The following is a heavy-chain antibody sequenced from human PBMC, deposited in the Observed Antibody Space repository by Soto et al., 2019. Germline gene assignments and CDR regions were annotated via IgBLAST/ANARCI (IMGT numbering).Heavy chain of an antibody. CDR3: VILALGKFDI. V-gene: IGHV3-23*01. CDR1: GFSFGSNS. Sequence: EVQLLESGGGLVQPGGSLRLSCSASGFSFGSNSMAWVRRAPGKGLAWVASISDPAHRIFHADSVKGRFTISRDNSRNRLYLQRTSLRAEDTALDYCVILALGKFDIWGQGTLVIVSS. CDR2: ISDPAHRI. D-gene: IGHD1-26*01. J-gene: IGHJ4*02.